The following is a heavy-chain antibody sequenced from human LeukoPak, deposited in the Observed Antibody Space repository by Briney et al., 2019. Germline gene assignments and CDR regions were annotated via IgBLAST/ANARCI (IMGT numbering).Heavy chain of an antibody. Sequence: SETLSLTCTVSGGSISSSSHYWGWIRQPPGKGLEWIGSIYYSGSTYYNPSLKSRVTISADTSKNQFSLKLSSVTAADTAVYYCARDPDDLRYFDLWGRGTLVTVSS. V-gene: IGHV4-39*07. J-gene: IGHJ2*01. CDR3: ARDPDDLRYFDL. CDR1: GGSISSSSHY. CDR2: IYYSGST.